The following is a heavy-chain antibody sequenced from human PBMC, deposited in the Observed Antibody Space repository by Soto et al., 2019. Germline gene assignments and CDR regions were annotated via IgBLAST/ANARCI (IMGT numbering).Heavy chain of an antibody. D-gene: IGHD5-12*01. CDR3: ARDSGYPGGDAFDI. CDR1: GETISSDGLY. J-gene: IGHJ3*02. CDR2: IYYIGST. V-gene: IGHV4-31*03. Sequence: QVQLQESGPGLVKPSQTLSLTCTVSGETISSDGLYWTWIRQHPGKGLEWIGYIYYIGSTYYNPSLKSRVTISVDTSKNQFSLKLRSVTAADTAVYFCARDSGYPGGDAFDIWGQGTMVTVSS.